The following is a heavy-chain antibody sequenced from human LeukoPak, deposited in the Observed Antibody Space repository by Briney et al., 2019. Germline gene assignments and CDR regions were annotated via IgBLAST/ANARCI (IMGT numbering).Heavy chain of an antibody. D-gene: IGHD2-15*01. J-gene: IGHJ5*02. CDR2: IIPIFGTA. Sequence: SVKVSCKASGGTFSSYAISWVRQAPGQGLEWMGGIIPIFGTANYAQKFQGRVTITTDESTSTAYMELSSLRSEDTAVYYCARVISYCSGRSCYQSGGNWFDPWGQGTLVTVSS. V-gene: IGHV1-69*05. CDR1: GGTFSSYA. CDR3: ARVISYCSGRSCYQSGGNWFDP.